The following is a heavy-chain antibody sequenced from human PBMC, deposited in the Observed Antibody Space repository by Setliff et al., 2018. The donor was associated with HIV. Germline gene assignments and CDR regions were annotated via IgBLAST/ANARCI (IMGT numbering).Heavy chain of an antibody. J-gene: IGHJ3*02. CDR2: IHYSGIT. Sequence: SETLSLTCSVFGGSMNSHYWSWIRQPPGKGLEWTGSIHYSGITHNNPSLKSRLTMSVDTSKNQVSLKLTSVTAADTAVYYCARYKCINFACVGFDIWGQGTVVTVSS. V-gene: IGHV4-59*11. D-gene: IGHD3-9*01. CDR3: ARYKCINFACVGFDI. CDR1: GGSMNSHY.